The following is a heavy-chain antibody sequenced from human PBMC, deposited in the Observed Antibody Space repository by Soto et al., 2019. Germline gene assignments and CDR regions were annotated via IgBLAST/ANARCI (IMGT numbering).Heavy chain of an antibody. J-gene: IGHJ4*02. V-gene: IGHV4-61*08. CDR2: IYSSGST. CDR1: GGSVSSGGYC. CDR3: AREAKQLALDC. Sequence: SETMSLPCTVSGGSVSSGGYCWNWIRQPPGKGLEWIGYIYSSGSTTYNPSLKSRVTISIDTSKNQFSLKVNSVTVADTAVYYCAREAKQLALDCWGQGSLVTVSS. D-gene: IGHD6-6*01.